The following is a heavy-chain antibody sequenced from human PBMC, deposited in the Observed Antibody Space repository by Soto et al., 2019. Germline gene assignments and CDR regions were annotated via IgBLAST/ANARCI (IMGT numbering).Heavy chain of an antibody. CDR3: ARVFSPRYCSGGSCYFDYFDY. CDR2: IYYSGST. Sequence: PSETLSLTCTVSGGSISSYYWSWIRQPPGKGLEWIGYIYYSGSTNYNPSLKSRVTISVDTSKNQFSLKLSSVTAADTAVYYCARVFSPRYCSGGSCYFDYFDYWGQGTLVTVSS. J-gene: IGHJ4*02. V-gene: IGHV4-59*01. D-gene: IGHD2-15*01. CDR1: GGSISSYY.